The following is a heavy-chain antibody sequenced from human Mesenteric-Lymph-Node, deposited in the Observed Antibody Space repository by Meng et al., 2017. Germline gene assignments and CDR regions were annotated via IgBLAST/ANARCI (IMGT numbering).Heavy chain of an antibody. Sequence: QVQLGQAGAEGKKPGASVKGAGKASGYTWTSYGSSWVRQAPGQGLEWMGWISAYNGNTNYAQKLQGRVTMTTDTSTSTAYMELRSLRSDDTAVYYCARGGPNDFWSGYLDYWGQGTLVTVSS. V-gene: IGHV1-18*01. CDR2: ISAYNGNT. CDR1: GYTWTSYG. D-gene: IGHD3-3*01. J-gene: IGHJ4*02. CDR3: ARGGPNDFWSGYLDY.